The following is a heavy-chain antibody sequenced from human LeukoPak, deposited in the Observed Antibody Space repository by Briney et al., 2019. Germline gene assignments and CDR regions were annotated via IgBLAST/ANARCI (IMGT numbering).Heavy chain of an antibody. CDR1: GFAFSSYG. CDR2: IRYDGSNK. J-gene: IGHJ4*02. V-gene: IGHV3-30*02. CDR3: ARDALVVPAAPDY. D-gene: IGHD2-2*01. Sequence: GGSLRLSCAASGFAFSSYGMHWVRQAPGKGLEWVAFIRYDGSNKYYADSVKGRFTISRDNAKNSLYLQMNSLRAEDTAVYYCARDALVVPAAPDYWGQGTPVTVSS.